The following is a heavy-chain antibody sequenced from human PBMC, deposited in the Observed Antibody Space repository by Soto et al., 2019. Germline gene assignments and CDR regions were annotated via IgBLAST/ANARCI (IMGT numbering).Heavy chain of an antibody. CDR3: ASYRLYSNNWFDP. Sequence: SETLSLTCTVSGGSISSSSYYWGWIRQPPGKGLEWIGGIYYSGSTYYNPSLKSRVTISVDTSKNQFSLKLSSVTAADTAVYYCASYRLYSNNWFDPWGQGTLVTVSS. CDR2: IYYSGST. V-gene: IGHV4-39*01. CDR1: GGSISSSSYY. J-gene: IGHJ5*02. D-gene: IGHD3-16*02.